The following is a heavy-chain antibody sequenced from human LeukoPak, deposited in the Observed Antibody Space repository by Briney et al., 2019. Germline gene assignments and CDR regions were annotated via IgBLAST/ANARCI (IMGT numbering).Heavy chain of an antibody. CDR3: AREITMVRGIMVYYYGMVV. J-gene: IGHJ6*01. D-gene: IGHD3-10*01. Sequence: GGALRLSCAASGFTFSSYVMNWVRQAPGKGLEWVSYISSSGSSIYYADSVKGRFTISRDNVKNSLHLQMNSLRDEDTAVYYSAREITMVRGIMVYYYGMVVWGQGNTVSVSS. V-gene: IGHV3-48*03. CDR1: GFTFSSYV. CDR2: ISSSGSSI.